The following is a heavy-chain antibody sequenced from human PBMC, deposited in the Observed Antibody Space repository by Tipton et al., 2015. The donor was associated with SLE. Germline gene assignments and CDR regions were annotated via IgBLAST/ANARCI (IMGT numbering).Heavy chain of an antibody. V-gene: IGHV4-4*07. CDR1: GGSIDVYY. CDR3: AREVITITDSDAFDI. Sequence: LRLSCSVSGGSIDVYYWSWIRQSAGKGLEWIGRIYSSGRTNYNPSLKSRVTMSVDTSKNQFFMRLSSATAADTAVYYCAREVITITDSDAFDIWGQGTMVTVSS. J-gene: IGHJ3*02. CDR2: IYSSGRT. D-gene: IGHD2-21*01.